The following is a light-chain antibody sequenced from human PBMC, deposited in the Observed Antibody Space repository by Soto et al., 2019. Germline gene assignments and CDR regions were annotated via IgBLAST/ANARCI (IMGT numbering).Light chain of an antibody. J-gene: IGKJ5*01. V-gene: IGKV3D-20*02. CDR2: GAS. CDR1: QSVSSSY. CDR3: QQRSNWPIT. Sequence: EIVLTQSPGTLSLSPGERATLSCRASQSVSSSYLAWYQQKPGQAPRLLIYGASSRATGLPARFSGSGSGTDFTLTISSLEPEDFAVYYCQQRSNWPITFGQGTRLEIK.